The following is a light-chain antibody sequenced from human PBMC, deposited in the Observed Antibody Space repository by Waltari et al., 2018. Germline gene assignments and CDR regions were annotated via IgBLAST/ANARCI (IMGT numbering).Light chain of an antibody. V-gene: IGLV2-8*01. CDR1: SSDVGAYDY. CDR2: EVS. J-gene: IGLJ2*01. CDR3: SSYAGSNNLV. Sequence: QSALTQPPSASGSPGQSVTISCTGTSSDVGAYDYVSWYQHHPGKAPKLLISEVSKRPSAVPDRFSGSRSGNTASLTVSGLQAEDEADYYCSSYAGSNNLVFGGGTKLTVL.